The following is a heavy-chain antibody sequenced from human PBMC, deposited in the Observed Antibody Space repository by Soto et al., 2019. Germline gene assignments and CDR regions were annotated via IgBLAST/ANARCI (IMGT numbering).Heavy chain of an antibody. CDR1: GFNFSSYA. V-gene: IGHV3-23*01. D-gene: IGHD2-2*01. CDR2: ISGSGGST. Sequence: GGSLRLSCAASGFNFSSYAMSWVRQAPGKGLEWVSAISGSGGSTYYADSVKGRFTISRDNSKNTLYLQMNSLRAEDTAVYYCAKGAEEYTGYIVVVPAAMWSDYWGQGTLVTVSS. CDR3: AKGAEEYTGYIVVVPAAMWSDY. J-gene: IGHJ4*02.